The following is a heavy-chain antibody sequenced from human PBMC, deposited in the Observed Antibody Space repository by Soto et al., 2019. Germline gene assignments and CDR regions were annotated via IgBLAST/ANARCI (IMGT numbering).Heavy chain of an antibody. J-gene: IGHJ4*02. CDR3: AREGSGWAFDY. V-gene: IGHV3-48*01. D-gene: IGHD6-19*01. Sequence: GGSRRLSCAASKFTFSSYSMNWVRQAPGKGLEWLSYINTDSSTIYYADSVKGRFTISRDNAKSSLYLQVDSLRAEDTAVYYCAREGSGWAFDYWGQGTLVTVSS. CDR1: KFTFSSYS. CDR2: INTDSSTI.